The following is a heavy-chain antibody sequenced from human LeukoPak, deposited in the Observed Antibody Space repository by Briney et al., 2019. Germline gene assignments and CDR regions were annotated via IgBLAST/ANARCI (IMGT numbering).Heavy chain of an antibody. CDR3: ARLLSGYSYGPVDY. J-gene: IGHJ4*02. CDR2: IYYSGST. CDR1: GGSISSSSYY. V-gene: IGHV4-39*07. Sequence: SETLSLTCTVSGGSISSSSYYWGWIRQPPGKGLEWIGSIYYSGSTYYNPSLKSRVTISVDTSKNQFSLKLSSVTAADTAVYYCARLLSGYSYGPVDYWGQGTLVTVSS. D-gene: IGHD5-18*01.